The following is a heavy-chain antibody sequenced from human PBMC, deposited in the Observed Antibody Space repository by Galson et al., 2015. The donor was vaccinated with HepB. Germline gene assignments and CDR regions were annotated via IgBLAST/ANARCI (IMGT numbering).Heavy chain of an antibody. V-gene: IGHV4-39*07. J-gene: IGHJ4*02. Sequence: TLSLTCTVSGGSISSSSSYWGWIRQPPGKGLEWIGNIYNSGNTYYNPSLKSRVTISVDTSKNQFSLKLSSVTAADTAVYYCARDSGGGSGTFAYWGQGTLVTVSS. CDR1: GGSISSSSSY. D-gene: IGHD1-1*01. CDR2: IYNSGNT. CDR3: ARDSGGGSGTFAY.